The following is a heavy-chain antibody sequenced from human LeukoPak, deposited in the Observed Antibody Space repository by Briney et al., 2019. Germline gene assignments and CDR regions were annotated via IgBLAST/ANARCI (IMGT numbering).Heavy chain of an antibody. CDR3: ARQTYYYDSSGYYYGYYFDY. D-gene: IGHD3-22*01. J-gene: IGHJ4*02. CDR2: INHSGST. Sequence: SETLSLTCAVYGGSFSGYYWSWIRQPPGKGLEWIGEINHSGSTNYNPSLKSRVTISVDTSKNQFSLKLSSVTAADTAVYYCARQTYYYDSSGYYYGYYFDYWGQGTLVTVSS. CDR1: GGSFSGYY. V-gene: IGHV4-34*01.